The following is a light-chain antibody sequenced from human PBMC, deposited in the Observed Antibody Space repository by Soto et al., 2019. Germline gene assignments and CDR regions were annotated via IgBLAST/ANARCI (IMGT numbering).Light chain of an antibody. Sequence: ELVMTQSPATLSVSPGERATLSCRASQSVSSNLAWYQQKPGQAPRLLIYGASTRATGIPARFSGSGSGTEFTLTISSLQSEDFAVYYCQQYNIWPPLTFGGGTQVEIK. CDR2: GAS. CDR3: QQYNIWPPLT. V-gene: IGKV3-15*01. J-gene: IGKJ4*01. CDR1: QSVSSN.